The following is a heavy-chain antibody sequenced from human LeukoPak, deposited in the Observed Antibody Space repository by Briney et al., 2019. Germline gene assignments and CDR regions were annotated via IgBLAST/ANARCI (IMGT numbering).Heavy chain of an antibody. CDR2: IYDTGTT. CDR1: GGSFSGYY. CDR3: ASAPSGGAAKDAFDI. J-gene: IGHJ3*02. D-gene: IGHD2-21*01. Sequence: SETLSLTCAVYGGSFSGYYWTWIRQPPGKGLEWIGHIYDTGTTSFSPSLRRRVSISVDMSKNQFSLKLSSVTAADTAIYFCASAPSGGAAKDAFDIWGQGTMVTVSS. V-gene: IGHV4-59*01.